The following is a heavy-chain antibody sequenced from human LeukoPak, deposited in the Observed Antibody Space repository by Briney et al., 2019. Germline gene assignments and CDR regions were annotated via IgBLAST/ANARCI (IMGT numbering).Heavy chain of an antibody. D-gene: IGHD6-6*01. V-gene: IGHV4-34*01. Sequence: SETLSLTCAVYGGSFSGYYWSWIRQPPGKGLEWIGEINHSGSTNYNPSLKSRVTISVATSKNQFSLKLSSVTAADTAVYYCARGGNSSSYDYWGQGTLVTVSS. CDR3: ARGGNSSSYDY. J-gene: IGHJ4*02. CDR2: INHSGST. CDR1: GGSFSGYY.